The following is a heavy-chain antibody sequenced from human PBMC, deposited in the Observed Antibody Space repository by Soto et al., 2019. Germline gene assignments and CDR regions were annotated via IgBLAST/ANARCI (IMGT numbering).Heavy chain of an antibody. J-gene: IGHJ4*02. CDR1: GGSISSYY. Sequence: QVQLQESGPGLVKPSETLSLTCTVSGGSISSYYWSWIRQPPGKGLEWIGYIYYSGSTNYNPSLTSRVTISVDTSKNQFSLKLSSVTAADTAVYYCARDPDPYSGSYYRIWGQGTLVTVSS. D-gene: IGHD1-26*01. CDR3: ARDPDPYSGSYYRI. CDR2: IYYSGST. V-gene: IGHV4-59*01.